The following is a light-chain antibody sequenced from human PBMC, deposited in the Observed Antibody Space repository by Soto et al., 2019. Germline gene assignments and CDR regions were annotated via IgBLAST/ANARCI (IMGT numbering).Light chain of an antibody. CDR1: QSVSSN. CDR2: GAS. V-gene: IGKV3-15*01. CDR3: QQYNRWPRT. J-gene: IGKJ1*01. Sequence: EIVLTQSPGTLSLSPGERATLSCRASQSVSSNLAWYQQKPGQGPRLLIYGASSRATGIPARFSGSGSATEFALTISSLQSEDFAVYFCQQYNRWPRTFGQGTKVDIK.